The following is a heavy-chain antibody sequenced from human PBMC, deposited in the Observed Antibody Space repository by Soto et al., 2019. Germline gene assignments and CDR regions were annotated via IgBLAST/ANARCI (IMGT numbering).Heavy chain of an antibody. CDR3: ARRSGTMVRGVKDV. J-gene: IGHJ6*02. Sequence: SETLSLTCTVSGGSISSSSHYWGWIRQPPGKGLEWIGSIYYSGSTYYNPSLKSRVTISVDTSKNQFSLKLSSVTATDTAVYYCARRSGTMVRGVKDVWGQGTTVTVSS. D-gene: IGHD3-10*01. CDR2: IYYSGST. V-gene: IGHV4-39*01. CDR1: GGSISSSSHY.